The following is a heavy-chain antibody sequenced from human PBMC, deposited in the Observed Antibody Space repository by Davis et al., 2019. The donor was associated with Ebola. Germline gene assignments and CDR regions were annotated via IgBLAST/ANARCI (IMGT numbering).Heavy chain of an antibody. CDR3: ARITPYYYDSSGYYRSNHFDY. V-gene: IGHV4-59*12. CDR2: IYYSGST. J-gene: IGHJ4*02. CDR1: GGSISSYY. Sequence: SETLSLTCTVSGGSISSYYWSWIRQPPGKGLEWIGYIYYSGSTNYNPSLKSRVTISVDTSKNQFSLKLSSVTAADTAVYYCARITPYYYDSSGYYRSNHFDYWGQGTLVTVSS. D-gene: IGHD3-22*01.